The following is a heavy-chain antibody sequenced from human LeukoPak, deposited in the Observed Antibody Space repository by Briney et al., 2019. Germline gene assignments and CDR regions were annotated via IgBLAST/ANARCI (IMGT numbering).Heavy chain of an antibody. Sequence: SETLSLTCTVSSDSISRFYWNWLRQPPGKGLEWIGYIHYSGSTNYNPSLKSRVTISVDSSKKQFSLTLSSVTAADTAVFYCARHKDLRYSSGWDYFDSWGQGTLVTVSS. CDR3: ARHKDLRYSSGWDYFDS. CDR2: IHYSGST. V-gene: IGHV4-59*01. J-gene: IGHJ4*02. D-gene: IGHD6-19*01. CDR1: SDSISRFY.